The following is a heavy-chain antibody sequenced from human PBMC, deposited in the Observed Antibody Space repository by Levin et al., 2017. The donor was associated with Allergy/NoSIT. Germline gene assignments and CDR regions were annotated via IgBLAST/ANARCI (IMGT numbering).Heavy chain of an antibody. CDR3: ARGYGSGNRGKFNWFDP. CDR2: IYHSGNT. V-gene: IGHV4-31*03. CDR1: GGSISSGGFY. D-gene: IGHD3-10*01. J-gene: IGHJ5*02. Sequence: TASETLSLTCTVSGGSISSGGFYWSWIRQHPGKGLEWIGYIYHSGNTYYKPSLKSRVTISLDTSKNQFSLKLSSVTAADTAVYYCARGYGSGNRGKFNWFDPWGQGTLVTVSS.